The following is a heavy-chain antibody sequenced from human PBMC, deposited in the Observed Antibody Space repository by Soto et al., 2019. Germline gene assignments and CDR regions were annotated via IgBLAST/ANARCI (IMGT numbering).Heavy chain of an antibody. CDR2: IYYSGST. V-gene: IGHV4-39*01. CDR3: ARVDRPGYDDAFDI. CDR1: GGSISSSSYY. Sequence: SETLSLTCTVSGGSISSSSYYWGWIRQPPGKGLEWIGSIYYSGSTYYNPSLKSRVTISVDTSKNQFSLKLSSVTAADTAVYYCARVDRPGYDDAFDIWGQGTMVTVSS. D-gene: IGHD5-12*01. J-gene: IGHJ3*02.